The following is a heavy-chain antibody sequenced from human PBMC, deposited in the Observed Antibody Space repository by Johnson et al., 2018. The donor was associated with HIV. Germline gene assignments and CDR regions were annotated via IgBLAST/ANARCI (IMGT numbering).Heavy chain of an antibody. CDR2: IGTAGDT. CDR3: ARRASGWHAFDI. D-gene: IGHD6-19*01. V-gene: IGHV3-13*01. J-gene: IGHJ3*02. CDR1: GFTFSSYD. Sequence: VQLVESGGGLVQPGGSLRLSCAASGFTFSSYDMHWVRQPTGKGLEWVSEIGTAGDTYYPGSVKGRFTISRENAKNSLYLQMNSLRVEDTAVYFCARRASGWHAFDIWGQGTMVTVSS.